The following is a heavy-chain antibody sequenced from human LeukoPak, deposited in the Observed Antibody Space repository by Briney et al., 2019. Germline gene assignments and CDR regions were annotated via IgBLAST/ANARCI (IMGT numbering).Heavy chain of an antibody. V-gene: IGHV3-74*01. CDR1: GFTFGSYW. CDR3: ARAGYCSGGSCYFDC. CDR2: IDTDGSST. J-gene: IGHJ4*02. D-gene: IGHD2-15*01. Sequence: GGSLRLSCAAYGFTFGSYWMHWVRQAPGKGLVWVSRIDTDGSSTSDADSVRGRVTISRDNAKNTLYLRMNSLGADDTAVYYCARAGYCSGGSCYFDCWGQGTQVIVSS.